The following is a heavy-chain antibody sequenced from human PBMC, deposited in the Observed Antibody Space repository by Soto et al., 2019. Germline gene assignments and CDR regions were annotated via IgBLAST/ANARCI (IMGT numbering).Heavy chain of an antibody. V-gene: IGHV1-69*06. CDR3: ARYWNPGPPSGAFDI. Sequence: QVQLVQSGAEVRKPGSSVKVSCEASGGSFNNYVISWLRQAPGQGLEWMGGIIPNYEAANYAQKFRGRLTITADKATNRAYMELNSLSPEDTATYYCARYWNPGPPSGAFDIWGQGTTVIVS. CDR2: IIPNYEAA. D-gene: IGHD1-1*01. CDR1: GGSFNNYV. J-gene: IGHJ3*02.